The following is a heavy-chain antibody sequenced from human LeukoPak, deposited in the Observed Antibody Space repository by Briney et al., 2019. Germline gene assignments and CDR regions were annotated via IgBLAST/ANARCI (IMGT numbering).Heavy chain of an antibody. Sequence: GGSLRLSCAASGFTFSSYEMNWVRQAPGKGLEWVSYVSSSGSTIYYADSVKGRFTISRDNAKNSLYLQMNSLRAEDTAVYYCARTGHSSSWYSNWFDPWGQGTLVTVSS. J-gene: IGHJ5*02. CDR1: GFTFSSYE. D-gene: IGHD6-13*01. CDR2: VSSSGSTI. CDR3: ARTGHSSSWYSNWFDP. V-gene: IGHV3-48*03.